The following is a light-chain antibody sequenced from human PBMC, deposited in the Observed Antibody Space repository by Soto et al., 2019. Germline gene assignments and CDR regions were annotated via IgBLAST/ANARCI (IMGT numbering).Light chain of an antibody. J-gene: IGLJ1*01. CDR2: RNN. Sequence: QSVLTQPPSASGTPGQRVTISCSGSSSNIGSNYVYWYQQLPGTAPKLLIYRNNQRPSGVPDRFSGSKSGTSTSLAICGLRSEDEADYYCAAWDDSRYVFGTGTKVTVL. CDR3: AAWDDSRYV. CDR1: SSNIGSNY. V-gene: IGLV1-47*01.